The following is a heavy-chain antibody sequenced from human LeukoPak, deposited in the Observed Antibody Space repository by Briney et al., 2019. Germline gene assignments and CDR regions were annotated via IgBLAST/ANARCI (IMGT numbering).Heavy chain of an antibody. CDR2: ISAYNGNT. D-gene: IGHD6-13*01. J-gene: IGHJ4*02. V-gene: IGHV1-18*01. CDR3: AREVSGSWYGDRFDY. Sequence: GASVKVSCKASGYTFTSYGISWVRQAPGQGLEWMGWISAYNGNTNYAQKLQGRVTMTTDTSTSTAYMELRSLRSDDTAVYYCAREVSGSWYGDRFDYWGQGTLVTVSS. CDR1: GYTFTSYG.